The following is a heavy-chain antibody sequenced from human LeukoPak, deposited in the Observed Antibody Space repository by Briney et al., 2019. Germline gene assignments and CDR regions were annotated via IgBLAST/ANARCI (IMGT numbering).Heavy chain of an antibody. D-gene: IGHD5-18*01. CDR1: GFTFRSYG. CDR2: ISYEGSNK. J-gene: IGHJ4*02. Sequence: GRSLRLSCAASGFTFRSYGMHWVRQAPGKGVEGVAVISYEGSNKYYADSVQGRSTISRDNAKNTLYLQMNSLQAEDTAVYFCAKDPGYSYHFDYWGQGTLVTVSS. CDR3: AKDPGYSYHFDY. V-gene: IGHV3-30*18.